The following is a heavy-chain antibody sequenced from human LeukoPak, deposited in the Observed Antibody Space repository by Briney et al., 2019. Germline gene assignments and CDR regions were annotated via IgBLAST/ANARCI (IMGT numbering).Heavy chain of an antibody. CDR3: ARAAYFRGFDY. J-gene: IGHJ4*02. V-gene: IGHV3-72*01. D-gene: IGHD2-8*01. Sequence: GGSLRLSCAASGFTFINYGMTWVRQAPEKGLEWVARSRNKDSSYTTEYAASVKGRFTISRDESKNSLYLQMNSLKTEDTAVYYCARAAYFRGFDYWGQGTLVTVSS. CDR1: GFTFINYG. CDR2: SRNKDSSYTT.